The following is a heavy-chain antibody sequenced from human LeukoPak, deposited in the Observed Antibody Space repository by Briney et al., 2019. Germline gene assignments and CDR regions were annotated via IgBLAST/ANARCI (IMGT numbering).Heavy chain of an antibody. D-gene: IGHD3-10*02. CDR2: IYNSGNT. CDR3: AKDAVRGVIDWFDP. CDR1: GFLVRHNY. V-gene: IGHV3-53*01. J-gene: IGHJ5*02. Sequence: GGSLRLSCAASGFLVRHNYMSWVRQAPGRGLEWVSIIYNSGNTDYADSVKGRFTISRDNSKSTLYLQMNSLRAEDTAAYYCAKDAVRGVIDWFDPWGQGTLVTVSS.